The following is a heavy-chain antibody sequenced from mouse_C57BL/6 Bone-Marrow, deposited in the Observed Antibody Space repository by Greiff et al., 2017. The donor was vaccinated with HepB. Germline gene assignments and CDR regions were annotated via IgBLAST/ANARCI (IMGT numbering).Heavy chain of an antibody. CDR3: ARGYYYGRSPFAY. Sequence: EVQLVESGGGLVKPGGSLKLSCAASGFTFSDYGMHWVRQAPEKGLEWVAYISSGSSTIYYADTVKGRFTISRDNAKNTLFLQMTSLRSEDTAMYYCARGYYYGRSPFAYWGQGTLVTVSA. CDR1: GFTFSDYG. CDR2: ISSGSSTI. V-gene: IGHV5-17*01. D-gene: IGHD1-1*01. J-gene: IGHJ3*01.